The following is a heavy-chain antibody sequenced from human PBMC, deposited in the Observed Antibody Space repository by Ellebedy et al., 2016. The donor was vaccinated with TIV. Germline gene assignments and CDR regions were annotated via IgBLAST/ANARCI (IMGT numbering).Heavy chain of an antibody. J-gene: IGHJ4*02. CDR1: GFTFSTYS. D-gene: IGHD2-8*01. V-gene: IGHV3-48*02. Sequence: GESLKISCAASGFTFSTYSMNSVRQAPGKGLEWVSYISIGSSTIYYADSVKGRFTISRDNAKNSLYLQMNSLRDEDTAVYYCVRDCTNGVCPEYWGQGTLVTVSS. CDR3: VRDCTNGVCPEY. CDR2: ISIGSSTI.